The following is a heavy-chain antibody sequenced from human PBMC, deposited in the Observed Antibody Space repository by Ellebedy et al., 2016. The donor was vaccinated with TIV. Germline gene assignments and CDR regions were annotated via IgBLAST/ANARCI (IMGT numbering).Heavy chain of an antibody. J-gene: IGHJ5*02. CDR2: ISSSGSSI. V-gene: IGHV3-11*01. D-gene: IGHD2-2*01. CDR1: GFTFSDYY. Sequence: GESLKISCAASGFTFSDYYVIWIRQAPGKGLEWVSYISSSGSSIYYADSVKGRFTISRDNAKNSLYLQMNSLRAEDTAVYYCARDTRFIDHQHNWFDPWGQGTLVTVSS. CDR3: ARDTRFIDHQHNWFDP.